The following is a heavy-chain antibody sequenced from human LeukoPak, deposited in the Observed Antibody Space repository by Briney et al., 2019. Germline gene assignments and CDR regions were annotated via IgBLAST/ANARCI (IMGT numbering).Heavy chain of an antibody. V-gene: IGHV1-2*06. Sequence: ASVKVSCKASGYTFTGYYMHWVRHAPGQGLEWMGRINPNSGGTNYAQKFQGRVTMTRDTSISTVYMELSRLRSDDTAVYYCARDSRPYYYDSSGSMVLDYWGQGTLVTVSS. CDR3: ARDSRPYYYDSSGSMVLDY. J-gene: IGHJ4*02. CDR2: INPNSGGT. CDR1: GYTFTGYY. D-gene: IGHD3-22*01.